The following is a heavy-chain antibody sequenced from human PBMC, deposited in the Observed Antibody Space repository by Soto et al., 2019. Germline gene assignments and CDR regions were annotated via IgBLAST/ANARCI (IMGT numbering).Heavy chain of an antibody. Sequence: PGGSLRLSCAASGFTFSSYAMSWVRQAPGKGLEWVSAISGSGGSTYYADSVKGRFTISRDNSKNTLYLQMNSLRAEDTAVYYCARDPVGITIFGVVIYFDYWGQGTLVTVSS. V-gene: IGHV3-23*01. D-gene: IGHD3-3*01. CDR2: ISGSGGST. J-gene: IGHJ4*02. CDR1: GFTFSSYA. CDR3: ARDPVGITIFGVVIYFDY.